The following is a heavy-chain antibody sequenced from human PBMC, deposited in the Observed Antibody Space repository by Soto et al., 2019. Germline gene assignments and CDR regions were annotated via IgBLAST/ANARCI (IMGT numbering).Heavy chain of an antibody. CDR3: AKAAGSDYYTVDY. Sequence: PGGSLRLSCAASGFTFSSYAMSWFRQAPGKGLEWVSSISVSGGSTYYADSVKGRFTISRDNSKSTLFLHMNSLRAEATAVYYCAKAAGSDYYTVDYWGQGTLVTVSS. V-gene: IGHV3-23*01. CDR1: GFTFSSYA. CDR2: ISVSGGST. J-gene: IGHJ4*02. D-gene: IGHD3-3*01.